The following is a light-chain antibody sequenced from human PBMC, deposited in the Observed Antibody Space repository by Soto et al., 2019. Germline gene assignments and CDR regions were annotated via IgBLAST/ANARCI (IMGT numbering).Light chain of an antibody. J-gene: IGLJ1*01. CDR3: CSYAGSATYV. V-gene: IGLV2-23*01. CDR2: EGT. Sequence: QSALTQPASVSGSPGQSITISCTGTTSDVGSYSLVSWYQQHPGKAPKLMIYEGTKRPSGVSNRFSGSKSGNTASLTISGPQAEDEADYYCCSYAGSATYVFGTGTKLTVL. CDR1: TSDVGSYSL.